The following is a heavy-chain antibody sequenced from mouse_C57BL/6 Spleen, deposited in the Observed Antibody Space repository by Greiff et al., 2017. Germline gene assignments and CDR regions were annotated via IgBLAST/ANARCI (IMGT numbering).Heavy chain of an antibody. CDR3: ARGTAQAAMDY. CDR1: GYAFSSSW. V-gene: IGHV1-82*01. J-gene: IGHJ4*01. CDR2: IYPGDGDT. D-gene: IGHD3-2*02. Sequence: QVQLQQSGPELVKPGASVKISCKASGYAFSSSWMNWVKQRPGKGLEWIGRIYPGDGDTNYNGKFKGKATLTADKSYSTAYMQLSSLTSEDSAVYFCARGTAQAAMDYWGQGTSVTVSS.